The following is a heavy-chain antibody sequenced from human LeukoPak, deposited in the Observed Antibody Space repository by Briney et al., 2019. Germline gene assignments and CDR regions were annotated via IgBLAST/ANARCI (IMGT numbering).Heavy chain of an antibody. J-gene: IGHJ5*02. CDR2: ITPYNGNT. D-gene: IGHD3-22*01. CDR3: AAAFRGYYYDSSGYPNWFDP. CDR1: GYTFTNFG. Sequence: ASVKVSCKASGYTFTNFGISWVRQAPGQGLEWMGWITPYNGNTNYAQRFQGRVTITADESTSTAYMELSSLRSEDTAVYYCAAAFRGYYYDSSGYPNWFDPWGQGTLVTVSS. V-gene: IGHV1-18*01.